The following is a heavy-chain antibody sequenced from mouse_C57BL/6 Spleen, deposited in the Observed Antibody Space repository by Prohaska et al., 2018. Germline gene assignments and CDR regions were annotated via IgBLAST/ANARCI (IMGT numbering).Heavy chain of an antibody. CDR3: ARNGYEGFDY. V-gene: IGHV5-4*01. J-gene: IGHJ2*01. Sequence: EVQLVESGGGLVKPGGSLKLSCAASGFTFSIYPMSWFRQTPETRLEWFXTISDCGSYTYYPNNVKGRFTISRDNAKNNLYLQMSHLKSEDTAMYYCARNGYEGFDYWGQGTTLTVSS. D-gene: IGHD2-2*01. CDR1: GFTFSIYP. CDR2: ISDCGSYT.